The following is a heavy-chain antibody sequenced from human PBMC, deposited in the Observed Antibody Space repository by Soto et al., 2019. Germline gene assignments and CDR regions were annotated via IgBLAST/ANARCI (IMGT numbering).Heavy chain of an antibody. V-gene: IGHV1-69*02. CDR1: GDTFNSYT. J-gene: IGHJ4*02. Sequence: QVQLVQSGAEVKNPGSSVKVSCTASGDTFNSYTINWVRQAPGQGLEWVGRVNPIVGVSNSAQKFHGRVTITANKSTSKAYLYMTSLKSEDTAVYYCATSYGWGSTPVDFWGQGTLVTVSS. D-gene: IGHD3-10*01. CDR3: ATSYGWGSTPVDF. CDR2: VNPIVGVS.